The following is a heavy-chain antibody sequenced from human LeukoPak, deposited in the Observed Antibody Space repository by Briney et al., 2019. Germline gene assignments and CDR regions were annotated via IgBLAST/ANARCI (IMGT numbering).Heavy chain of an antibody. CDR1: GGSFSGYY. D-gene: IGHD3-16*02. CDR3: ARVFPDYVWGSYRSPYYFDY. V-gene: IGHV4-34*01. Sequence: SETLSLTCAVYGGSFSGYYWSWIRQPPGKGLEWIGEINHSGSTNYNPSLKSRVTISVDTSKNQFSLKLSSVTAADTAVYYCARVFPDYVWGSYRSPYYFDYWGQGTLVTVSS. J-gene: IGHJ4*02. CDR2: INHSGST.